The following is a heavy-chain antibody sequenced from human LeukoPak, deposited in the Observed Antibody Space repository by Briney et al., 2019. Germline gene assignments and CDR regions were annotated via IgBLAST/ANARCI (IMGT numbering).Heavy chain of an antibody. J-gene: IGHJ4*02. D-gene: IGHD6-19*01. Sequence: ASVKVSCKASGYTFTSYGISWVRQAPGQGLEWMGWINPNSGGTNYAQKFQGRVTMTRDTSISTAYMELSRLRSDDTAVYYCARLPWGIAVAFDYWGQGTLVAVSS. CDR1: GYTFTSYG. CDR3: ARLPWGIAVAFDY. V-gene: IGHV1-2*02. CDR2: INPNSGGT.